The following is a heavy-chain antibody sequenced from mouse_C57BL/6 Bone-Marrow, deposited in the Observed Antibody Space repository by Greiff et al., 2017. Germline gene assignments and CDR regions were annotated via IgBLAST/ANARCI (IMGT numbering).Heavy chain of an antibody. CDR1: EYAFTSYA. J-gene: IGHJ1*01. D-gene: IGHD4-1*01. CDR3: ARAAHNWLACYWG. V-gene: IGHV5-4*01. Sequence: EVQLVESGGGLVKPGASLKLSCEASEYAFTSYAMSWVRQTPEKRLEWVATISDDGSNTYYTDNVKGRFTISRDNSKNTLYLQMSSLESEDSAMYYCARAAHNWLACYWGWGPWTLVTV. CDR2: ISDDGSNT.